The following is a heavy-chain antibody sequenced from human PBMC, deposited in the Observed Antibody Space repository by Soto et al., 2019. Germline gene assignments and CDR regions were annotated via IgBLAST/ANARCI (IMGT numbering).Heavy chain of an antibody. CDR3: ASQLRFLEWPKGGPWFDP. CDR1: GGSISSSSYY. D-gene: IGHD3-3*01. V-gene: IGHV4-39*01. Sequence: PSETLSLTCTVSGGSISSSSYYWGWIRQPPGKGLEWIGSIYYSGSTYYNPSLKSRVTISVDTSKNQFSLKLSSVTAADTAVYYCASQLRFLEWPKGGPWFDPWGQGTLVTVSS. J-gene: IGHJ5*02. CDR2: IYYSGST.